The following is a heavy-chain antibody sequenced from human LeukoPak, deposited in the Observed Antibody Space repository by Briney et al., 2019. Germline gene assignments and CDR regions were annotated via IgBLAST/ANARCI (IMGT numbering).Heavy chain of an antibody. CDR2: ISSDGTTA. V-gene: IGHV3-74*01. Sequence: GGSLRLSCAASGFTFRRYWMHWVRQAPGKGLVWVARISSDGTTATYADSVKGRFTISRDSAKNTLYLQMNSLRAEDTAVYFCAREDEADDTDYYDTSGYYYLDYWGQGTLVTVSS. J-gene: IGHJ4*02. CDR3: AREDEADDTDYYDTSGYYYLDY. CDR1: GFTFRRYW. D-gene: IGHD3-22*01.